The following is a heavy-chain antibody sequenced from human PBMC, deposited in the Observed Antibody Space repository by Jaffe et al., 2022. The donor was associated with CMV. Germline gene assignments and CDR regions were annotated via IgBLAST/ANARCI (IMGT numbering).Heavy chain of an antibody. V-gene: IGHV3-9*01. CDR1: GFTFDDYA. Sequence: EVQLVESGGGLVQPGRSLRLSCAASGFTFDDYAMHWVRQAPGKGLEWVSGISWNSGSIGYADSVKGRFTISRDNAKNSLYLQMNSLRAEDTALYYCAKDIGYYDSSGQDYWGQGTLVTVSS. CDR2: ISWNSGSI. J-gene: IGHJ4*02. CDR3: AKDIGYYDSSGQDY. D-gene: IGHD3-22*01.